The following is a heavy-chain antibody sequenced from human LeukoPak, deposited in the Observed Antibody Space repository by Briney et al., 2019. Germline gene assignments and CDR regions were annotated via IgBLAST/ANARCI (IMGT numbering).Heavy chain of an antibody. CDR2: ISYDGSNK. V-gene: IGHV3-30-3*01. CDR3: ARDPYDSSGYSGSFDP. Sequence: PGGSLRLSCAASGFTFSSYAMHWVSQAPGKGLEWVAVISYDGSNKYYADSVKGRFTISRDNSKNTLYLQMNSLRAEDTAVYYCARDPYDSSGYSGSFDPWGQGTLVTVSS. J-gene: IGHJ5*02. D-gene: IGHD3-22*01. CDR1: GFTFSSYA.